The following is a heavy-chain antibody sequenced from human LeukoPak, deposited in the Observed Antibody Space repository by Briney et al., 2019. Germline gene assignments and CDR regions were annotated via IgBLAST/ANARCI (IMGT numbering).Heavy chain of an antibody. CDR3: ARVKDTAMVQSSGAPIDY. Sequence: SETLSLTCAVYGGSFSGYYWSLIRQPPGKGLEWIGEINHSGSTNYNPSLKSRVTISVDTSKNQFSLKLSSVTAADTAVYYCARVKDTAMVQSSGAPIDYWGQGTLVTVSS. D-gene: IGHD5-18*01. V-gene: IGHV4-34*01. J-gene: IGHJ4*02. CDR1: GGSFSGYY. CDR2: INHSGST.